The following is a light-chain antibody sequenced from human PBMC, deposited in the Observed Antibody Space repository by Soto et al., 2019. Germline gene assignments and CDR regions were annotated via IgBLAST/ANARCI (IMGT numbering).Light chain of an antibody. CDR1: QSIRSSS. V-gene: IGKV3D-20*02. CDR2: GGS. Sequence: EIVLTQSPGTLSLSPGERATLSCRASQSIRSSSLAWYQQKPGQAPRLLIYGGSSRATGIPDRFSGGGSGTDFSLTISRLETEDFAVYYCQQRSNWRVTFGQGTRLEI. J-gene: IGKJ5*01. CDR3: QQRSNWRVT.